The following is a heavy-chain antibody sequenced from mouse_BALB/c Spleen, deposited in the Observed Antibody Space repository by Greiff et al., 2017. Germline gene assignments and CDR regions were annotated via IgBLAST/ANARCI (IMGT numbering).Heavy chain of an antibody. CDR1: GFSLTSYG. CDR3: ARHYYGISYAMDY. D-gene: IGHD1-1*01. Sequence: QVQLKESGPDLVAPSQSLSITCTVSGFSLTSYGVHWVRQPPGKGLEWLVVIWSDGSTTYNSALKSRLSISKDNSKSQVFLKMNSLQTDDTAMYYCARHYYGISYAMDYWGQGTSVTVSS. V-gene: IGHV2-6-2*01. J-gene: IGHJ4*01. CDR2: IWSDGST.